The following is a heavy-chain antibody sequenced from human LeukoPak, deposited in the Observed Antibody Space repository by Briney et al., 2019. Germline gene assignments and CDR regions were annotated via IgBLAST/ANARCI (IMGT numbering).Heavy chain of an antibody. J-gene: IGHJ4*02. CDR2: ISGSGGST. Sequence: GGSLRLSCAASGFTFSSYAMSWVSQVPGKGLEWVSTISGSGGSTYYAESVKGRFTISRDNSKNTLFLQMNSLRAEDTAVYYCAKDDSSGVICDYWGQGALVSVSS. CDR1: GFTFSSYA. CDR3: AKDDSSGVICDY. V-gene: IGHV3-23*01. D-gene: IGHD3-22*01.